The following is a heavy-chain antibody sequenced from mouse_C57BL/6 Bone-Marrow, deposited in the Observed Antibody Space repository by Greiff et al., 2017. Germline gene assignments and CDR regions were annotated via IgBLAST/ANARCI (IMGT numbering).Heavy chain of an antibody. V-gene: IGHV1-82*01. CDR2: IYPGDGDT. J-gene: IGHJ4*01. Sequence: VQWVESGPELVKPGASVKISCKASGYAFSSSWMNWVKQRPGKGLEWIGRIYPGDGDTNYNGKFKGKATLTADKSSSTAYMQLSSLTSEDSAVYFCARYDGYYSNYWGQGTSVTVSS. D-gene: IGHD2-3*01. CDR3: ARYDGYYSNY. CDR1: GYAFSSSW.